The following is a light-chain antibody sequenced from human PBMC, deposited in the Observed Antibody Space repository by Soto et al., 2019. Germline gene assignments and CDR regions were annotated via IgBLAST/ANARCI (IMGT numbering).Light chain of an antibody. CDR1: QSVGSS. V-gene: IGKV3-11*01. Sequence: EIVLTQSPATLSLSPGERASLSCRASQSVGSSLAWYQHKPGQAPRLLIYDVSNRATGIPARFSGSGSGTDFTLPISSLEPEDFAFYYCHQCVSWPQFTFGPGTRLDI. CDR2: DVS. CDR3: HQCVSWPQFT. J-gene: IGKJ3*01.